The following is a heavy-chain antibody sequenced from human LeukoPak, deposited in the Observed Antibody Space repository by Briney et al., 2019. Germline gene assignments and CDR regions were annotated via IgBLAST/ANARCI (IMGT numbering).Heavy chain of an antibody. J-gene: IGHJ4*02. CDR1: GYTFTGYY. CDR2: INPNSGGT. D-gene: IGHD3-22*01. Sequence: GASVKVSCEASGYTFTGYYIHWVRQAPGQGLEWMGWINPNSGGTNYARKFQGRVTMTRDTSISTAYMELSRLRSDDTAVYYCAGQYSSGYSYYFDYWGQGTLVTVSS. V-gene: IGHV1-2*02. CDR3: AGQYSSGYSYYFDY.